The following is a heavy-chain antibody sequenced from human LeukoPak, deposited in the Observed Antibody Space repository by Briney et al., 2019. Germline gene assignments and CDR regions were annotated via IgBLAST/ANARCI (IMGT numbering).Heavy chain of an antibody. CDR1: GFTFSSYA. D-gene: IGHD3-22*01. Sequence: PGGSLRLSCAASGFTFSSYAISWVRQAPGKGLEWVSAISGSGGSTYYADSVKGRFTISRDNSKNTLYLQMNSLRAEDTAVYYCAKDPGDDYYDSSGYSYFDYWGQGTLVTVSS. CDR3: AKDPGDDYYDSSGYSYFDY. J-gene: IGHJ4*02. CDR2: ISGSGGST. V-gene: IGHV3-23*01.